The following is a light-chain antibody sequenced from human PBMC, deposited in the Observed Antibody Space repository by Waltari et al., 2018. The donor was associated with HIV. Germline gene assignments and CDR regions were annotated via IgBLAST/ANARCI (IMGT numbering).Light chain of an antibody. CDR1: TPNVRAGSQ. V-gene: IGLV1-40*01. CDR2: GFN. J-gene: IGLJ2*01. Sequence: SVLTPPPSVSGAPGPSVTIPPTGRTPNVRAGSQVSWYQPLLVPAPKLPINGFNSRPSGVPDRFSGSKSGTSASLAITGLQAEDEADYYCQSYDSTLSAVIFGGGTKLTVL. CDR3: QSYDSTLSAVI.